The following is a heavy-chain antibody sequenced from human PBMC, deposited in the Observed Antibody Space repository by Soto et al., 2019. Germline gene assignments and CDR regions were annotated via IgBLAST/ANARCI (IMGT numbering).Heavy chain of an antibody. Sequence: QVQLVQSGAEVKKPGSSVKVSCKASGGTFSSYAISWVRQAPGQGLEWMGGIIPIFGTANYAQKFQGRVTITAAESTSTAYMELSSLRSEDTAVYYCARSPYCSGGSCYSGTMYYFDYWGQGTLVTVSS. CDR3: ARSPYCSGGSCYSGTMYYFDY. D-gene: IGHD2-15*01. CDR1: GGTFSSYA. CDR2: IIPIFGTA. V-gene: IGHV1-69*12. J-gene: IGHJ4*02.